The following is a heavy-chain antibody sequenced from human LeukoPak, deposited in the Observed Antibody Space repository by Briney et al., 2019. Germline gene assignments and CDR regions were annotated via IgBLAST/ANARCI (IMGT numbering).Heavy chain of an antibody. D-gene: IGHD4-17*01. CDR1: GFTVSSNH. CDR3: ARAFYGDYTGPWYFDL. Sequence: GGSLRLSCAASGFTVSSNHMSWVRQAPGKGLEWVSLIYSGGSIYYADSVKGRFTISRDNSKNMVYFQMNSLRAEDTAVYYCARAFYGDYTGPWYFDLWGRGTLVTVSS. CDR2: IYSGGSI. J-gene: IGHJ2*01. V-gene: IGHV3-53*01.